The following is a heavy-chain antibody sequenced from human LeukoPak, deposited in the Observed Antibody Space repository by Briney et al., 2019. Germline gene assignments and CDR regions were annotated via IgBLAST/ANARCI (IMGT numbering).Heavy chain of an antibody. Sequence: GGSLRLSCVASGFTFSSYWMHWVRQDPRKGLVWVSRINGDGRNINYADSVRGRFTISRDNAKNTLYLQMNSLRAEDTAVYYCASQDGVPYYYDSSGYSPYAFDIWGQGTMVTVSS. V-gene: IGHV3-74*01. CDR2: INGDGRNI. D-gene: IGHD3-22*01. CDR1: GFTFSSYW. CDR3: ASQDGVPYYYDSSGYSPYAFDI. J-gene: IGHJ3*02.